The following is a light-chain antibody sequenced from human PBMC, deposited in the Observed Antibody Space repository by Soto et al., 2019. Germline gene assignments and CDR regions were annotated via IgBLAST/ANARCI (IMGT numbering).Light chain of an antibody. V-gene: IGKV3-20*01. CDR2: GAS. J-gene: IGKJ1*01. CDR1: QSVSSSY. CDR3: QQYADAPRT. Sequence: EIVLTQSPGTLSLSPGERATLSCRASQSVSSSYLAWYQQKPGQAPRLLIYGASNRATGIPDRFSGSGSGTDFTLTISRPEPEDFAVYYCQQYADAPRTFGQGTKV.